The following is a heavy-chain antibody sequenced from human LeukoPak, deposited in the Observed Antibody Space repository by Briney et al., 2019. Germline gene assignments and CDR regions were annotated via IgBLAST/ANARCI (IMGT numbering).Heavy chain of an antibody. CDR2: TYYSGNN. Sequence: PSETLSLTCTVPNFSVRSTFFWAWLRQPPGKGLEWIGHTYYSGNNYYNPSLKSRVTISVDTSKNQFSLKLSSVTAADTAVYYCARGRGRYPSRYCSGGSCYWVYAFDIWGQGTMVTVSS. J-gene: IGHJ3*02. CDR3: ARGRGRYPSRYCSGGSCYWVYAFDI. D-gene: IGHD2-15*01. V-gene: IGHV4-38-2*02. CDR1: NFSVRSTFF.